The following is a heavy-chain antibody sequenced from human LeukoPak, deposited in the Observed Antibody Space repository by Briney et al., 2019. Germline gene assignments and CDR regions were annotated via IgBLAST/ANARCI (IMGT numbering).Heavy chain of an antibody. Sequence: GGSLRLSCAASGFTVSSNYMSWVRQAPGKGLEWVSVIYSGGSTYYADSVKGRFTISRDNSKNTLYLQMNSLRAEDTAVYYCAKDGDYGDSTFQHWGQGTLVTVSS. CDR3: AKDGDYGDSTFQH. CDR1: GFTVSSNY. CDR2: IYSGGST. J-gene: IGHJ1*01. V-gene: IGHV3-66*01. D-gene: IGHD4-17*01.